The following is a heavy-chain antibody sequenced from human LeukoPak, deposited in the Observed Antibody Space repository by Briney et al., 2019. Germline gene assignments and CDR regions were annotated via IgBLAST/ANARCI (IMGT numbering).Heavy chain of an antibody. CDR1: GGSFSGYY. Sequence: KPSETLSLTCAVYGGSFSGYYWSWIRQPPGKGLEGVGEINHSGSTNYNASLKSRVTISVDTSNNQFSLKLSSVTAADTAVYYCARVGRRYCSSTSCYPGWFDPWGQGTLVTVSS. J-gene: IGHJ5*02. D-gene: IGHD2-2*01. CDR3: ARVGRRYCSSTSCYPGWFDP. CDR2: INHSGST. V-gene: IGHV4-34*01.